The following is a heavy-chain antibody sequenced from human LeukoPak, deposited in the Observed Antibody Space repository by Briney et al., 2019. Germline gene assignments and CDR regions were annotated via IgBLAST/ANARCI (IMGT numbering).Heavy chain of an antibody. CDR3: AKDQHYCSSTSCFYALTDY. V-gene: IGHV3-30*18. J-gene: IGHJ4*02. D-gene: IGHD2-2*01. CDR1: GFTFSSYG. CDR2: ISYDGSNK. Sequence: GGSLRLSCAASGFTFSSYGMHWVRQAPGKGLEWVAVISYDGSNKYYADSVKGRFTISRDNSKNTLYLQMNSLRAEDTAVYYCAKDQHYCSSTSCFYALTDYWGQGTLVTASS.